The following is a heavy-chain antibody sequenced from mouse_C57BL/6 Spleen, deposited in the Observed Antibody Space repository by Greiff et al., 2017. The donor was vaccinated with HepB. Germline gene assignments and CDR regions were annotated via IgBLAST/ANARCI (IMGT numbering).Heavy chain of an antibody. Sequence: VHVKQSGPELVKPGASVKISCKASGYTFTDYYMNWVKQSHGKSLEWIGDINPNNGGTSYNQKFKGKATLTVDKSSSTAYMELRSLTSEDSAVYYCARGDYDDYFDYWGQGTTLTVSS. CDR2: INPNNGGT. CDR1: GYTFTDYY. D-gene: IGHD2-4*01. V-gene: IGHV1-26*01. J-gene: IGHJ2*01. CDR3: ARGDYDDYFDY.